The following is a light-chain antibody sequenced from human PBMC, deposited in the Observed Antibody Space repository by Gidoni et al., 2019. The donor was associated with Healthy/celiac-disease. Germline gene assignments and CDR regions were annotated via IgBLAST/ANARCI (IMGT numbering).Light chain of an antibody. V-gene: IGLV1-44*01. CDR3: AAWDDSLNGWV. Sequence: QSVLTQPPSASGTPGQRVTISCSGSSSNIGSNTVNWYQQLPGTAPKLLIYSNNQLPSGVPDRFSGSKSGTSASLAISVLQSEDEADYYCAAWDDSLNGWVFGGGTKLTVL. CDR1: SSNIGSNT. J-gene: IGLJ3*02. CDR2: SNN.